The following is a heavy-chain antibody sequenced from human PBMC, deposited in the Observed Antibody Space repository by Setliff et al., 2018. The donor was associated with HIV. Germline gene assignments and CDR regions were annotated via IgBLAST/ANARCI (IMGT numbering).Heavy chain of an antibody. V-gene: IGHV4-59*08. D-gene: IGHD2-21*02. CDR2: IYKSGTT. CDR3: GRLSETAMASFDS. J-gene: IGHJ4*02. CDR1: GASISSHY. Sequence: PSETLSLTCTVSGASISSHYWSWIRQPPGKGLEWIGYIYKSGTTNYRPSLKRRVTISAGPSKNQFSLKLTSVTAADTAVYYCGRLSETAMASFDSWGQGILVTVSS.